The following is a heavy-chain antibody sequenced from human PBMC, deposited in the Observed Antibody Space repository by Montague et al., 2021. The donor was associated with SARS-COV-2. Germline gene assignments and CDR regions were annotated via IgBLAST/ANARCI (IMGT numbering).Heavy chain of an antibody. V-gene: IGHV4-39*01. CDR3: AQQRSLNYYDSSGYYYPDY. CDR1: GGSISSSSYY. J-gene: IGHJ4*02. CDR2: FYYSGST. D-gene: IGHD3-22*01. Sequence: SETLSLTCTVSGGSISSSSYYWGWIRQPPGKGLEWIGSFYYSGSTYYNPSLKSRVTISVDTSKNQFSLKLSSVTAADTAVYYCAQQRSLNYYDSSGYYYPDYWGQGTLVTVSS.